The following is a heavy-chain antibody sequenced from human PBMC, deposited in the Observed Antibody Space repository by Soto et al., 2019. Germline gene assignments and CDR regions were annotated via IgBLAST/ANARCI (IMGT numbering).Heavy chain of an antibody. CDR2: ISYDGSNK. D-gene: IGHD2-15*01. CDR3: AIPDRRYCSGGSCPRGYFQH. Sequence: QVQLVESGGGVVQPGRSLRLSCAASGFTFSSYGMHWVRQAPGKGLEWVAVISYDGSNKYYADSVKGRFTISRDNSKNTLYLQMNSRRAEDTAVYYCAIPDRRYCSGGSCPRGYFQHWGQGTLVTVSS. J-gene: IGHJ1*01. V-gene: IGHV3-30*03. CDR1: GFTFSSYG.